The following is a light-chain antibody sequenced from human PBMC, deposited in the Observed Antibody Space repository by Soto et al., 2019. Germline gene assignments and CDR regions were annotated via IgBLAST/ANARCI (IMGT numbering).Light chain of an antibody. CDR2: KAS. CDR3: QQYNSYPT. J-gene: IGKJ4*01. Sequence: DIQMTQSPSTLSASVEDRVTIACRASQSFSSWLAWYQHNTGKAPKLLIYKASSLDSGVPSRFSGSGSGTEFTLTISSLQPDDFAPYYWQQYNSYPTFGGGTKVEIK. CDR1: QSFSSW. V-gene: IGKV1-5*03.